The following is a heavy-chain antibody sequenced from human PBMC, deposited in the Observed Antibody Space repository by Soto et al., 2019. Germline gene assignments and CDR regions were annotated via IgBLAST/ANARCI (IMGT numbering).Heavy chain of an antibody. V-gene: IGHV3-33*01. D-gene: IGHD4-17*01. J-gene: IGHJ4*02. CDR1: GFTFSSYG. CDR2: IWYDGSNK. CDR3: ARDPFYGDYDDTYFDY. Sequence: GGSLRLSCAASGFTFSSYGMHWVRQAPGKGLEWVAVIWYDGSNKYYADSVKGRFTISRDNSKNTLYLQMNSLRAEDTAVYYCARDPFYGDYDDTYFDYWGQGTLVTVSS.